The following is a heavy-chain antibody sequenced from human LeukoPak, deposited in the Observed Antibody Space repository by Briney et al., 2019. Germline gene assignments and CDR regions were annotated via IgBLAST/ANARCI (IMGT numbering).Heavy chain of an antibody. CDR1: GFTFSNAW. CDR3: VSRYGSGGYYLDY. CDR2: IKSKTDGGTT. D-gene: IGHD3-10*01. V-gene: IGHV3-15*01. Sequence: GGSLRLSCAASGFTFSNAWMSWVRQAPGKGLEWVGRIKSKTDGGTTDYAAPVKGRFTISRDDSKNTLYLQMNSLKTEDTAVYYCVSRYGSGGYYLDYWGQGTLVTVSS. J-gene: IGHJ4*02.